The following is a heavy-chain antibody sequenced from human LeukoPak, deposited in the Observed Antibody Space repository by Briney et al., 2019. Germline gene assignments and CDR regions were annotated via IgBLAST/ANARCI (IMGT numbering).Heavy chain of an antibody. CDR3: AREVVTAIPTYYYGMDV. CDR1: GYTFTGYY. J-gene: IGHJ6*02. D-gene: IGHD2-21*02. CDR2: INPNSGGT. Sequence: ASVKVSCKASGYTFTGYYMHWVRQAPGQGLEWMGWINPNSGGTNYAQKFQGRVTMTRDTSTSTVYMELSSLRSEDTAVYYCAREVVTAIPTYYYGMDVWGQGTTVTVSS. V-gene: IGHV1-2*02.